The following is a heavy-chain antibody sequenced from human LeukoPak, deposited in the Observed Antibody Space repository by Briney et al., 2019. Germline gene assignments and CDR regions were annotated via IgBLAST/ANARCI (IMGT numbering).Heavy chain of an antibody. CDR2: IRSQVNSYAT. Sequence: GSLRLSCTASGFNFRGSAMHWVRQAPGKGLEWVGRIRSQVNSYATAYGTSVKGRFTISRDDSKSTAYLQMNSLKTEDTAVYYCTRVGYNSGDYWGQGTLVTVSS. D-gene: IGHD1-1*01. CDR1: GFNFRGSA. CDR3: TRVGYNSGDY. V-gene: IGHV3-73*01. J-gene: IGHJ4*02.